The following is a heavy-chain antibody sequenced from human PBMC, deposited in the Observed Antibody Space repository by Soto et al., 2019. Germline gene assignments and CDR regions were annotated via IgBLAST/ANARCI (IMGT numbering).Heavy chain of an antibody. CDR1: GDSMSSYY. CDR3: AGEPSGAANF. V-gene: IGHV4-4*07. J-gene: IGHJ3*01. Sequence: QLQLQESGPGLVEPSETLSLTCSVSGDSMSSYYWSWIRQSAEKGLEWIGRISATGTTSYIPSLKSRITLSVDTSKNQFSLNLKFVTAADTAVYFCAGEPSGAANFWGQGTLVTVS. D-gene: IGHD2-15*01. CDR2: ISATGTT.